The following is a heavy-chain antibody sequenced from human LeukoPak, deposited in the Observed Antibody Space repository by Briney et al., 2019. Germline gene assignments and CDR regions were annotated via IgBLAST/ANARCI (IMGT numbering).Heavy chain of an antibody. CDR3: VRDLGGRSGH. Sequence: GGSLRLSCAASGFTFSSNWMHWVRQAPGRGLVWVSRSNEDGSTTNYADSVKGRFTISRDNAKNTLYLQMNSLTAEDTAVYYCVRDLGGRSGHWGQGTLITVSS. CDR2: SNEDGSTT. J-gene: IGHJ4*02. CDR1: GFTFSSNW. D-gene: IGHD1-26*01. V-gene: IGHV3-74*01.